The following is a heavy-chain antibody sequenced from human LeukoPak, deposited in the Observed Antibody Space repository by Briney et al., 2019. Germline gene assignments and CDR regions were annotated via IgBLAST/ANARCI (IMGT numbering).Heavy chain of an antibody. J-gene: IGHJ4*02. CDR1: GGTFSSYA. CDR3: AWVEGFDY. Sequence: SVKVSCKASGGTFSSYAISWVRQAPGQGLEWMGRVIPILGIANYAQKFQGRVTITADKSTSTAYMELSSLRSEDTAVYYCAWVEGFDYWGQGTLVTVSS. CDR2: VIPILGIA. D-gene: IGHD2-15*01. V-gene: IGHV1-69*04.